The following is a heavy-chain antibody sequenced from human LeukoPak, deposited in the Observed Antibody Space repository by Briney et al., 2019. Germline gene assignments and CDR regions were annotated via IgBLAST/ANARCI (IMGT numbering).Heavy chain of an antibody. Sequence: PGRSLRLSCAASGFTFSSYGMHWVRQAPGKGLEWVAVISYDGSNKYYADSVKGRFTISRDNSKNTLYLQMNSLRAEDTAVYYCAKGLYSSGWYGGGYWGQGTLVTVSS. J-gene: IGHJ4*02. CDR3: AKGLYSSGWYGGGY. D-gene: IGHD6-19*01. V-gene: IGHV3-30*18. CDR2: ISYDGSNK. CDR1: GFTFSSYG.